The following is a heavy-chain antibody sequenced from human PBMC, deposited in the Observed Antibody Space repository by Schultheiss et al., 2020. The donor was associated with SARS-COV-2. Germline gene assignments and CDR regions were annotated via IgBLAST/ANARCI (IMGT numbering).Heavy chain of an antibody. Sequence: GGSLRLSCAASGFTFDDYAMHWVRQAPGKGLEWISTISGGGGNEYTYYADSVKGRFTISRDNSKNTLYLQMNSLRAEDTAVYYCAKGDGWELRYYYYYMDVWGKGTTVTVSS. CDR1: GFTFDDYA. J-gene: IGHJ6*03. CDR3: AKGDGWELRYYYYYMDV. CDR2: ISGGGGNEYT. D-gene: IGHD1-26*01. V-gene: IGHV3-43*02.